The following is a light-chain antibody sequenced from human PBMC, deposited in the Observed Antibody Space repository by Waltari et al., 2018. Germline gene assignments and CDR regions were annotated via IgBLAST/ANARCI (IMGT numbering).Light chain of an antibody. Sequence: QSALTQPLSVSGSPGQSVTLSCTGTSSDIGGYTHVSWYQPHPGKAPKLIIFDVTKRPSGVPDRFSGSKAGNTASLTISGLQAGDEAVYFCCSYAGKYTSVFGAGTKVTVL. J-gene: IGLJ2*01. CDR2: DVT. CDR1: SSDIGGYTH. V-gene: IGLV2-11*01. CDR3: CSYAGKYTSV.